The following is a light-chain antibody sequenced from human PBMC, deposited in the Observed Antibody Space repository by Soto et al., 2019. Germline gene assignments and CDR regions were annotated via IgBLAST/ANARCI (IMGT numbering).Light chain of an antibody. V-gene: IGLV2-23*02. CDR1: STDVGSYNL. J-gene: IGLJ3*02. Sequence: QSVLTQPASVSGSPGQSITISCTGTSTDVGSYNLVSWYQQHPGKAPKLIIYDVSKRPSGVSNRFSGSKSGNTASLTISGLQAEDEADYYCSSYAGSFTDVLFGGGTKLTVL. CDR2: DVS. CDR3: SSYAGSFTDVL.